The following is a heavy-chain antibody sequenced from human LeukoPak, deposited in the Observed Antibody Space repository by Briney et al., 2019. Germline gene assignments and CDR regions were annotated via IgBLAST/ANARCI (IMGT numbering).Heavy chain of an antibody. CDR3: ARARRYYYDSSGYYTADY. D-gene: IGHD3-22*01. Sequence: SVKVSCKASGYTFTNYGITWVRQAPGQGLEWMGGIIPIFGTANYAQKFQGRVTITADESTGTAYMELSSLRSEDTAVYYCARARRYYYDSSGYYTADYWGQGTLVTISS. CDR1: GYTFTNYG. J-gene: IGHJ4*02. CDR2: IIPIFGTA. V-gene: IGHV1-69*13.